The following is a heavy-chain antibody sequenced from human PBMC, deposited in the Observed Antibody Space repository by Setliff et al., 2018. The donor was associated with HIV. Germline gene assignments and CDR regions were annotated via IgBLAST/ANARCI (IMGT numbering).Heavy chain of an antibody. Sequence: QPGGSLRLSCSGSGFTFSSHWMFWVRQVPGKGLMWVARINQDGSIAEYSDAVRGRFTVSRDNAENTLYLQMNSLRVDDTAIYYCGRVTSYSPGLDYWGQGTLVTVS. J-gene: IGHJ4*02. D-gene: IGHD3-10*01. V-gene: IGHV3-74*03. CDR2: INQDGSIA. CDR1: GFTFSSHW. CDR3: GRVTSYSPGLDY.